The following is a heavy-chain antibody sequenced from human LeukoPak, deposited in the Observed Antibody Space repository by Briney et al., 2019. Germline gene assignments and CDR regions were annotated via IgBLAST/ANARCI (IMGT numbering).Heavy chain of an antibody. CDR3: AKDHPHYYGY. J-gene: IGHJ4*02. V-gene: IGHV3-23*01. CDR2: ISGSGGST. CDR1: GFTLSTYG. Sequence: GGSLRLSCAASGFTLSTYGMSWVRQAPGKGLEWVSAISGSGGSTYYADSVKGRFTISRDNSKNTLYLQMNSLRAEDTAVYYCAKDHPHYYGYWGQGTLVTVSS.